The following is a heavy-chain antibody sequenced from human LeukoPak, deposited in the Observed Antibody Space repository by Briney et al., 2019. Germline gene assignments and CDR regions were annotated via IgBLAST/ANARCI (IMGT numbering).Heavy chain of an antibody. Sequence: PGRSLRLSCAASGFTFSSYAMHWVRQAPGKGLEWVAVISYYGSNKYYADSVKGRFTISRDNSKNTLYLQMNSLRAEDTAVYYCAREYHAFDIWGQGTMVTVSS. J-gene: IGHJ3*02. CDR3: AREYHAFDI. CDR1: GFTFSSYA. V-gene: IGHV3-30-3*01. CDR2: ISYYGSNK. D-gene: IGHD2-2*02.